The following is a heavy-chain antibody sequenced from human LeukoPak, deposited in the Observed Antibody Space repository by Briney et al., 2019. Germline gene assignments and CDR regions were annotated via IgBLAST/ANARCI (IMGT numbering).Heavy chain of an antibody. V-gene: IGHV3-7*03. CDR1: GFTFNTYW. CDR3: ARGAVQLERLRPSDY. Sequence: GGSLRLSCAASGFTFNTYWMNWVRQAPGKGLEWVASIKQDENDKYYVDSVKGRFTISRDNANSSLYLQMNSLRAEDTAVYYCARGAVQLERLRPSDYWGQGTLVTVSS. D-gene: IGHD1-1*01. CDR2: IKQDENDK. J-gene: IGHJ4*02.